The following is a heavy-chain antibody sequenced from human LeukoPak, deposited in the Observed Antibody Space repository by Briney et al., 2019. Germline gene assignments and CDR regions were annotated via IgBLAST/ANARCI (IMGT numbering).Heavy chain of an antibody. V-gene: IGHV3-30*04. CDR3: AKTSDTYPFDY. D-gene: IGHD3-16*01. CDR2: ISYDGSNK. J-gene: IGHJ4*02. CDR1: GFTFSSYA. Sequence: GGSLRLSCAASGFTFSSYAMHWVRQAPGKGLEWVAVISYDGSNKYYADSVKGRFTISRDNSKNTLYLQMNSLRAEDTAVYYCAKTSDTYPFDYWGQGTLVTVSS.